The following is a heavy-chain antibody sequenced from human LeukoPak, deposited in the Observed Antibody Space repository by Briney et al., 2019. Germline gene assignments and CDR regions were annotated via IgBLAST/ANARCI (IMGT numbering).Heavy chain of an antibody. J-gene: IGHJ4*02. CDR1: GFTFSNAW. Sequence: GGSLRLSCAASGFTFSNAWMNWVRQAPGKGLEWVSAISNNGGYTYYADSVQGRFTISRDNSKSTLCLQMNSLRAEDTAVYYCAKQLGYCSDGSCYFPYWGQGTLVTVSS. D-gene: IGHD2-15*01. V-gene: IGHV3-23*01. CDR3: AKQLGYCSDGSCYFPY. CDR2: ISNNGGYT.